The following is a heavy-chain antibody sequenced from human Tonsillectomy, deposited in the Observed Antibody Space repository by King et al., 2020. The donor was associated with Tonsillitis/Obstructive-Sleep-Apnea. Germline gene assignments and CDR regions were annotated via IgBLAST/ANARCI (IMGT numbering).Heavy chain of an antibody. CDR1: GFTFSSYA. Sequence: VQLVESGGGLVQPGGSLRLSCAASGFTFSSYAMTWVRQAPGKGLEWVSAISGSGGGTYSADSVMGRFTISRDNSKNILYLQMNTLRAEDTAVHYCAKISSYSSGWYEGHFDYWGRGTLVTVSS. J-gene: IGHJ4*02. CDR3: AKISSYSSGWYEGHFDY. V-gene: IGHV3-23*04. D-gene: IGHD6-19*01. CDR2: ISGSGGGT.